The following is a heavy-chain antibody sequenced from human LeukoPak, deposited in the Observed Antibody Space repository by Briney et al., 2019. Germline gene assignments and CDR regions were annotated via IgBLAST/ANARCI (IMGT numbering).Heavy chain of an antibody. V-gene: IGHV1-2*02. Sequence: ASVKVSCKASGYTFTSYGISWVRQAPGQGLEWMGWINPTSGVTKYAEKFQGRVTMTRDTSIRTAYMEMSRLRSDDTALYYCARDLYSGTYGRWGQGTLVTVSS. J-gene: IGHJ4*02. CDR3: ARDLYSGTYGR. D-gene: IGHD1-26*01. CDR1: GYTFTSYG. CDR2: INPTSGVT.